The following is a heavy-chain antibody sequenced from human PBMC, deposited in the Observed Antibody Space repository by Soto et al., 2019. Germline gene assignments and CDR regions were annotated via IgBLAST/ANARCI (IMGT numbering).Heavy chain of an antibody. CDR1: GYTFTSYY. CDR3: ARDTDEDCSGGSCYYDY. J-gene: IGHJ4*02. V-gene: IGHV1-46*01. D-gene: IGHD2-15*01. CDR2: INPSGGST. Sequence: QVQLVQSGAEVKKPGASVKVSCKASGYTFTSYYMHWVRQAPGQGLEWMGIINPSGGSTSYAQKFQGRVTMTRDTSTSTVYMELSSLRSEDTAVYYCARDTDEDCSGGSCYYDYWGQGTLVTVSS.